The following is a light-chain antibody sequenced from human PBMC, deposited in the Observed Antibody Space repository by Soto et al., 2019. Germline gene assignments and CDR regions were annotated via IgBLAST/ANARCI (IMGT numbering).Light chain of an antibody. CDR1: QDITDY. Sequence: DIQMTQSPSSLSASVGDRVTITCRASQDITDYLNWYQQKPGKAPRLLIYDASNLETGVPSRFSGSGSGTEFTFTISSLQPEDIATYYCQQYDDLPLTFGGGTKVEIK. CDR3: QQYDDLPLT. CDR2: DAS. J-gene: IGKJ4*01. V-gene: IGKV1-33*01.